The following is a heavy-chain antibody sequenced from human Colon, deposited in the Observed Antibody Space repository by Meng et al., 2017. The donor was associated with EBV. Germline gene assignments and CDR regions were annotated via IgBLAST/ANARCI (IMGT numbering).Heavy chain of an antibody. D-gene: IGHD6-19*01. CDR1: GGSFSSGCYL. V-gene: IGHV4-31*03. CDR3: ARVSSGWDYFDY. Sequence: VHLQQSGRGLSNPPPTLPLTCPARGGSFSSGCYLWTLIRHHPGKGLVWFGHIYYSGSTFYNPSLKRRVIISIDTSKNQFSLNLRSVTAADTAVYYCARVSSGWDYFDYWGQGTLVTVSS. J-gene: IGHJ4*02. CDR2: IYYSGST.